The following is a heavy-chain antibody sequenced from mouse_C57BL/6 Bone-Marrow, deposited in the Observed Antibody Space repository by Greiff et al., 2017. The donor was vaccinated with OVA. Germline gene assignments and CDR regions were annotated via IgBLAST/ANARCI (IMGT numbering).Heavy chain of an antibody. J-gene: IGHJ1*03. V-gene: IGHV1-81*01. CDR2: IYPRSGNT. CDR3: ARRYYRYGDV. Sequence: LVESGAELARPGASVKLSCKASGYTFTSYGISWVKQRTGQGLEWIGEIYPRSGNTYYNEKFKGKATLTADKSSSTAYMELRSLTSEDSAVYFCARRYYRYGDVWGTGTTVTVSS. CDR1: GYTFTSYG.